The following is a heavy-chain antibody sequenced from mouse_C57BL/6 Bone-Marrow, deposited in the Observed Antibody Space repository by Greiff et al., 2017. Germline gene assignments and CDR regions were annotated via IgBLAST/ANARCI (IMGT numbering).Heavy chain of an antibody. D-gene: IGHD2-3*01. CDR3: ARKGNYDGYYDYFDD. Sequence: VQLQQSGSELRSPGSSVKLSCKDFDSEVFPIAYMSWVRQKPGHGFEWIGGILPSIGRTIYGEKFEDKATLDADTLSNTAYLELNSLTSEDSAIYYCARKGNYDGYYDYFDDWGQGTTLTVSS. V-gene: IGHV15-2*01. CDR2: ILPSIGRT. CDR1: DSEVFPIAY. J-gene: IGHJ2*01.